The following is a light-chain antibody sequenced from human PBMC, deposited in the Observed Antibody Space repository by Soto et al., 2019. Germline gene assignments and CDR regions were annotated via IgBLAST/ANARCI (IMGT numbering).Light chain of an antibody. CDR2: KAS. J-gene: IGKJ2*01. CDR3: QQYNSYPYT. CDR1: QSIRSW. V-gene: IGKV1-5*03. Sequence: DIQMTQSPSTLSASVGDRVIITCRASQSIRSWLAWYQQKPGKAPNLLIYKASSLGSGVPSRFSGTGSGTEFTLTINSLQPDDFATYYCQQYNSYPYTFGQGTKLEIK.